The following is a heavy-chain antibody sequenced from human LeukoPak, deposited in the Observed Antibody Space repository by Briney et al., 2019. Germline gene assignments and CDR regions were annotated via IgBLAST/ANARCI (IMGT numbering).Heavy chain of an antibody. D-gene: IGHD1-26*01. V-gene: IGHV4-59*08. CDR2: IYYSGST. Sequence: PSETLSLTCTVSGGSISSYYWSWIRQPPGKGLEWIGYIYYSGSTNYNPSFKSRVTISVDTSKNQFSLKLSSVTAADTAVYYCARWEELDAFDIWGQGTMVTVSS. CDR1: GGSISSYY. J-gene: IGHJ3*02. CDR3: ARWEELDAFDI.